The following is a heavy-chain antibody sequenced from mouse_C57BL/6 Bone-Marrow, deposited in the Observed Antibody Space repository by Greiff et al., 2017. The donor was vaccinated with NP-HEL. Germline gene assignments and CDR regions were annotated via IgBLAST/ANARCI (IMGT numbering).Heavy chain of an antibody. D-gene: IGHD2-4*01. CDR1: GYAFSSSW. CDR3: ARWRDYWFAY. J-gene: IGHJ3*01. Sequence: QLQQSGPELVKPGASVKISCKASGYAFSSSWMNWVKQRPGKGLEWIGRIYPGDGDTNYNGKFKGKATLTADKSSSTAYMQLSSLTSEDSAVYFCARWRDYWFAYWGQGTLVTVSA. V-gene: IGHV1-82*01. CDR2: IYPGDGDT.